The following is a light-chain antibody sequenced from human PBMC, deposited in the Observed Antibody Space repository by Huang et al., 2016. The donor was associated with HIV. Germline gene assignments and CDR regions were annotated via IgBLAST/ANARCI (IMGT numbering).Light chain of an antibody. Sequence: EIVMTQSLATLSVSPGERATLSCRASQTVSSNLAWYQQKPGQAPRLLIYAASTRATVIPARFSGSGSGTEFTLTISSLQSEDFAVYYCQHYRVWPPVYTFGQGTKLEIK. J-gene: IGKJ2*01. CDR1: QTVSSN. CDR3: QHYRVWPPVYT. CDR2: AAS. V-gene: IGKV3-15*01.